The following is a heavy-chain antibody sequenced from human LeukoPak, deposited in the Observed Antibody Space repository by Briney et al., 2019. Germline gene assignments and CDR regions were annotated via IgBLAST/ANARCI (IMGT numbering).Heavy chain of an antibody. Sequence: SETLSLTCGVSGGSITTTNYWSWVRQSPGRGLEWIGEISLSGYTGFNPSLKSRVTISVGTSKNQFSLRLSSVTAADTAVYYCARRLRGSEAFHIWGQGTMVTVSS. CDR1: GGSITTTNY. CDR2: ISLSGYT. D-gene: IGHD2-15*01. V-gene: IGHV4-4*02. J-gene: IGHJ3*02. CDR3: ARRLRGSEAFHI.